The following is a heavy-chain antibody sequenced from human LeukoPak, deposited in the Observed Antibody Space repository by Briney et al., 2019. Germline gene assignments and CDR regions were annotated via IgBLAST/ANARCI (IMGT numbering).Heavy chain of an antibody. V-gene: IGHV3-23*01. CDR2: ISGSGGTT. CDR1: VFTFSTYA. CDR3: AREVGHFDY. J-gene: IGHJ4*02. Sequence: EPGGSLRLSCAASVFTFSTYAMTWVRQAPGKGLEWVSVISGSGGTTYYADSVKGRFTISRDNSKNTLSLQVNSLRAEDTAVYYCAREVGHFDYWGQGTLVTVSS. D-gene: IGHD1-26*01.